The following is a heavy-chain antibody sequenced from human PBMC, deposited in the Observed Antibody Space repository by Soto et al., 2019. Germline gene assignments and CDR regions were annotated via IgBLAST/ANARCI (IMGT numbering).Heavy chain of an antibody. Sequence: SETLSLTCTLSGGSISGYYWSWIRQPPGKGLEWIGYVYYSGSTKYNPSLESRVTISVDMPNNQFSLMLTSVTAADTAVYYCAKYRRTDAEGYRLDFWGQGTLVTVSS. V-gene: IGHV4-59*01. D-gene: IGHD5-12*01. J-gene: IGHJ4*02. CDR3: AKYRRTDAEGYRLDF. CDR1: GGSISGYY. CDR2: VYYSGST.